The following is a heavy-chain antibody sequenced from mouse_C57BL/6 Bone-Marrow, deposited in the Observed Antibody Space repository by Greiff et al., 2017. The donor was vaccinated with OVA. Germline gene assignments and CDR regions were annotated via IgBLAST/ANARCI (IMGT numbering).Heavy chain of an antibody. CDR1: GYTFTDYN. CDR2: INPNNGGT. CDR3: AKTGGLFAY. J-gene: IGHJ3*01. V-gene: IGHV1-22*01. D-gene: IGHD4-1*01. Sequence: EVKLMESGPELVKPGASVKMSCKASGYTFTDYNMHWVKQSHGKSLEWIGYINPNNGGTSYNQKFKGKATLTVNKSSSTAYMELRSLTSEDSAVYYCAKTGGLFAYWGQGTLVTVSA.